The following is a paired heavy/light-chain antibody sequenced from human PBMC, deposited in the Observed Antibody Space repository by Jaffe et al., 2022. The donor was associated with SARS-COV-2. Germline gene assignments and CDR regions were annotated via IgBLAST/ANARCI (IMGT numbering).Heavy chain of an antibody. V-gene: IGHV3-15*01. D-gene: IGHD3-9*01. CDR1: GFTFSYAW. CDR3: TTDRFYDILTGYYEDAFDI. J-gene: IGHJ3*02. Sequence: EVQLVESGGGLVKPGGSLRLSCAASGFTFSYAWMSWVRQAPGKGLEWVGRIKSKTDGGTTDYAAPVKGRFTISRDDSKNTLYLQMNSLKTEDTAVYYCTTDRFYDILTGYYEDAFDIWGQGTMVTVSS. CDR2: IKSKTDGGTT.
Light chain of an antibody. Sequence: QSVLTQPPSVSAAPGQKVTISCSGSSSNIGNNYVSWYQQLPGTAPKLLIYENNKRPSGIPDRFSGSKSGTSATLGITGLQTGDEADYYCGTWDSSLSGVVFGGGTKLTVL. V-gene: IGLV1-51*02. J-gene: IGLJ2*01. CDR1: SSNIGNNY. CDR3: GTWDSSLSGVV. CDR2: ENN.